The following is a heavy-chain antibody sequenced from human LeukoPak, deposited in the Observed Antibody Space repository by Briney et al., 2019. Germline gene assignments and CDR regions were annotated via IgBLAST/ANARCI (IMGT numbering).Heavy chain of an antibody. Sequence: PGGSLRLSCAASGFTFDDYAMHWVRQAPGKGLEWVSLISWDGGSTYYADSVKGRFTISRDNSKNSLYLQMNSLRAEDTALYYCAKGKQQLASHFDYWGQGTLVTVSS. J-gene: IGHJ4*02. CDR2: ISWDGGST. D-gene: IGHD6-13*01. V-gene: IGHV3-43D*03. CDR1: GFTFDDYA. CDR3: AKGKQQLASHFDY.